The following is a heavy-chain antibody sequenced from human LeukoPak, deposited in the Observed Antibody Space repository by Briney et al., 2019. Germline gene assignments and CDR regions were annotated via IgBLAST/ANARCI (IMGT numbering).Heavy chain of an antibody. Sequence: GGSLRLSCAVSGFIVSNFEMSWVRQAPGKGLEWVACISTNGSTMHYAESVKGRFTISRDNAKNSVFLQMNSLGADDTAVYYCARDLGTTGYDLLDPWGQGTLVTVSS. D-gene: IGHD5-12*01. V-gene: IGHV3-48*03. CDR2: ISTNGSTM. CDR1: GFIVSNFE. CDR3: ARDLGTTGYDLLDP. J-gene: IGHJ5*02.